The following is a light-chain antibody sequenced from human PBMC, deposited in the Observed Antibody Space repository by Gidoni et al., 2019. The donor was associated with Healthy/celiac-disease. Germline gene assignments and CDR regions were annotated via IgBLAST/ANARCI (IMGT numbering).Light chain of an antibody. CDR1: QDISNY. J-gene: IGKJ2*04. CDR3: QQYDNLPCS. V-gene: IGKV1-33*01. Sequence: DIQMTQSPSSLSASVGDSVTITCQASQDISNYLNWYQQKPGKAPKLLIYDASNLETGVPSRFSGSGSGTDFTFTISSLQPEDIATYYCQQYDNLPCSFGQGTKLEIK. CDR2: DAS.